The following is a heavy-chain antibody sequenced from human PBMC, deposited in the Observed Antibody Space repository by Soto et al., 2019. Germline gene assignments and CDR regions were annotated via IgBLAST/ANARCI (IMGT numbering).Heavy chain of an antibody. V-gene: IGHV1-18*01. J-gene: IGHJ4*02. Sequence: ASVKFSCKGSGYTFTDYGILWLRQAPGQGFEWMAWISIYNFDTSYSQKFQGRLTVTRDLSTRTAYMELSSLRSDDTAIYYCAILPSQTYEYDFWGQGTPVTVSS. CDR1: GYTFTDYG. D-gene: IGHD3-3*01. CDR3: AILPSQTYEYDF. CDR2: ISIYNFDT.